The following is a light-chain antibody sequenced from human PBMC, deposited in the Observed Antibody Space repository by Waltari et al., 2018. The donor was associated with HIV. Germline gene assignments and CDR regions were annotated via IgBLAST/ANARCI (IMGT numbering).Light chain of an antibody. Sequence: QSALTQPASVSGSPGPSITISCTGPSSDVGGYNYVSWYQQHPGKAPKLMIYEVSNRPSGVSNRFSGSKSGNTASLTISGLQAEDEADYYCSSYTSSSLVVFGGGTKLTVL. CDR3: SSYTSSSLVV. J-gene: IGLJ2*01. CDR2: EVS. V-gene: IGLV2-14*01. CDR1: SSDVGGYNY.